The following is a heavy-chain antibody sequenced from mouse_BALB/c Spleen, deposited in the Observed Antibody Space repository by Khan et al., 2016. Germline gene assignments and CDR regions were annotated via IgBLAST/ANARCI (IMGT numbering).Heavy chain of an antibody. CDR1: GFTFSDYY. CDR2: ISDGGSYP. Sequence: EVELVESGGGLVKPGGSLKLSCAASGFTFSDYYMYWVRQTPEKRLEWVATISDGGSYPYYPDSVKGRFTISRDNAKNNLYLQMSSLKSEDTAMYYCARAGLRRWFAYWGQGTLVTVSA. CDR3: ARAGLRRWFAY. J-gene: IGHJ3*01. V-gene: IGHV5-4*02. D-gene: IGHD2-4*01.